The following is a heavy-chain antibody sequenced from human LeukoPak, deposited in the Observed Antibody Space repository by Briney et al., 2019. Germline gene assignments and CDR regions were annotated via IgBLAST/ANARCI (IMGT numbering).Heavy chain of an antibody. V-gene: IGHV4-39*07. CDR2: IYYSGST. CDR1: GGSISSSSYY. Sequence: PSETLSLTCTVSGGSISSSSYYWGWIRQPPGKGLEWIGSIYYSGSTYYNPSLKSRVTISVDTSKNQFSLKLSSVTAADTAVYYCARDAILWFGEAVPFDYWGQGTLVTVSS. J-gene: IGHJ4*02. CDR3: ARDAILWFGEAVPFDY. D-gene: IGHD3-10*01.